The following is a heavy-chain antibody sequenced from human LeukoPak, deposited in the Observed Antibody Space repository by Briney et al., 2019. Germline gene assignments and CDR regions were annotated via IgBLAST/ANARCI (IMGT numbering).Heavy chain of an antibody. D-gene: IGHD6-13*01. CDR1: GGSISSSSYS. J-gene: IGHJ6*02. V-gene: IGHV4-39*01. CDR2: IYYSGST. CDR3: ARHIAAAGTGYYYYGMDV. Sequence: PSETLSLTCSVSGGSISSSSYSSGCIRQPPGKGLDWIGRIYYSGSTYYHPSLKTRVTISVDTSKNQFSLKLSSVTAADTAVYYCARHIAAAGTGYYYYGMDVWGQGTTVTVSS.